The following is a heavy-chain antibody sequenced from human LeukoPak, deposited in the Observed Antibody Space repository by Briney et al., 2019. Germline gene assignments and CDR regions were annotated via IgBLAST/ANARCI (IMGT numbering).Heavy chain of an antibody. CDR3: AKEWRSGSYYVNAFDI. D-gene: IGHD1-26*01. Sequence: GGSLRLSCAASGFTVCSNYMSWVRQAPGKGLEWVAFIRYDGSNKYYADSVKGRFTISRDNSKNTLYLQMNSLRAEDTAVYYCAKEWRSGSYYVNAFDIWGQGTMVTVSS. CDR2: IRYDGSNK. V-gene: IGHV3-30*02. J-gene: IGHJ3*02. CDR1: GFTVCSNY.